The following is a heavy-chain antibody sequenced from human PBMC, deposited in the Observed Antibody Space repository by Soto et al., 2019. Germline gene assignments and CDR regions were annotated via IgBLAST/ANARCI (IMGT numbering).Heavy chain of an antibody. CDR1: GYTFTGYY. Sequence: ASVKVSCKASGYTFTGYYIHWVRQAPVQGLEWVAWINPNNGGTDSAQSFQGRVTVTRDTSITTAHMELSRLTYDDTAVYYCARANSGDDDEFDYWGQGTLVTVSS. J-gene: IGHJ4*02. V-gene: IGHV1-2*02. D-gene: IGHD5-12*01. CDR3: ARANSGDDDEFDY. CDR2: INPNNGGT.